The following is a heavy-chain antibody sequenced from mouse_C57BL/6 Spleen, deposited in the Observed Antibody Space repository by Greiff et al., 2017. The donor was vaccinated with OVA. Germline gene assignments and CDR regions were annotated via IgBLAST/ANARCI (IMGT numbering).Heavy chain of an antibody. CDR1: GYAFSSSW. J-gene: IGHJ4*01. V-gene: IGHV1-82*01. Sequence: QVQLQQSGPELVKPGASVKISCKASGYAFSSSWMNWVKQRPGKGLEWIGRIYPGDGDTNYNGKFKGKATLTADKSSSTAYMQLSSPTSEDSAVYFCASYYGSLYAMDYWGQGTSVTVSS. CDR2: IYPGDGDT. D-gene: IGHD1-1*01. CDR3: ASYYGSLYAMDY.